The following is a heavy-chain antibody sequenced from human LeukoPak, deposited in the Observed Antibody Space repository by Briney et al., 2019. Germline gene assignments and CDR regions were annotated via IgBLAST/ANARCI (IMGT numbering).Heavy chain of an antibody. CDR1: GYSFTSYW. CDR3: ARRRWNGRAFDI. V-gene: IGHV5-51*01. CDR2: IYVGGSDT. Sequence: GESLKISCKGSGYSFTSYWIGWVRQMPGKGLEWMGIIYVGGSDTRYSPSFQGQVTISADKSITTAYLQWSSLKASDTAIYYCARRRWNGRAFDIWGQGTLVTVSS. D-gene: IGHD1-1*01. J-gene: IGHJ3*02.